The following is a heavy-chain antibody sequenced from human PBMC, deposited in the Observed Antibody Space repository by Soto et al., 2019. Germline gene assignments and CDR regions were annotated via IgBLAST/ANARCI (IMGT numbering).Heavy chain of an antibody. CDR1: GYTFTSYG. D-gene: IGHD2-2*02. CDR3: ARAVVPAAIGGYYYYGMDV. CDR2: ISAYNGNT. V-gene: IGHV1-18*04. Sequence: ASVKVSCKASGYTFTSYGISWVRQAPGQGLEWMGWISAYNGNTNYAQKLQGRVTMTTDTSTSTAYMELRSLRSDETAVYYCARAVVPAAIGGYYYYGMDVWGQGTTVTVSS. J-gene: IGHJ6*02.